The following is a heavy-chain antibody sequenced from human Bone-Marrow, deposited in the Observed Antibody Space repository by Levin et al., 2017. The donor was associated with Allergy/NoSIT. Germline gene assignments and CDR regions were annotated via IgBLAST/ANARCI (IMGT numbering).Heavy chain of an antibody. V-gene: IGHV4-38-2*02. D-gene: IGHD6-19*01. CDR2: IYHSGST. CDR1: GYSISSGYY. Sequence: SCTVSGYSISSGYYWGWIRQPPGKGLEWIGSIYHSGSTYYNPSLKSRVTISVDTSKNQFSLKLSSVTAADTAVYYCALELIAVAGFDYWGQGTLVTVSS. J-gene: IGHJ4*02. CDR3: ALELIAVAGFDY.